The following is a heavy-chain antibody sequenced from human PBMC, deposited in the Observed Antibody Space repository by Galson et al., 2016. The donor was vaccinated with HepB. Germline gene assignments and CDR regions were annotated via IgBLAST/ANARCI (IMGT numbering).Heavy chain of an antibody. Sequence: SLRLSCAASGFTFTNYWMHWVRQAPGKGLVWVSAIYSGGSTYYADAVKGHFTVSRDNPKNTVYLQMNSLRAEDTAVYYCAREAIAAAGTHDAFDIWGQGTMITVSS. CDR2: IYSGGST. CDR3: AREAIAAAGTHDAFDI. CDR1: GFTFTNYW. D-gene: IGHD6-13*01. V-gene: IGHV3-53*01. J-gene: IGHJ3*02.